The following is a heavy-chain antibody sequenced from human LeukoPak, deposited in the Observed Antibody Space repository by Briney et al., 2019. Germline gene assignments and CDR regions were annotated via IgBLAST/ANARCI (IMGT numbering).Heavy chain of an antibody. Sequence: ASVTVSFTASGGTFSSYAISWVRQAPGQGLEWMGGIIPIFGTANYAQKFQGRVTITADESTSTAYMELSSLRSEDTAVYYCAVLMITFGGVIVNIDYWGQGTLVTVSS. J-gene: IGHJ4*02. V-gene: IGHV1-69*13. D-gene: IGHD3-16*02. CDR1: GGTFSSYA. CDR3: AVLMITFGGVIVNIDY. CDR2: IIPIFGTA.